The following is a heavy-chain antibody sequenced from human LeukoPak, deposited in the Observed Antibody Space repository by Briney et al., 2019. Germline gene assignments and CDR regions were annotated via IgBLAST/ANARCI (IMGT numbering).Heavy chain of an antibody. V-gene: IGHV4-59*01. Sequence: PSETLSLTCTVSGGSISSYYWSWIRQPPGKGLEWIGYIYYSGSTNYNPSLKSRVTISVGTSKNQFFLKLNSLTTADTAVYYCTRGAGWLIDYWGQGILVTVSS. D-gene: IGHD3-16*01. J-gene: IGHJ4*02. CDR2: IYYSGST. CDR1: GGSISSYY. CDR3: TRGAGWLIDY.